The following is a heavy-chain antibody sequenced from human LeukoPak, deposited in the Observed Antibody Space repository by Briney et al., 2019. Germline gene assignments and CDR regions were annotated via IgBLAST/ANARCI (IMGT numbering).Heavy chain of an antibody. J-gene: IGHJ6*02. V-gene: IGHV3-48*02. Sequence: GGSLRLSCAASGFTFSTYNMNWVRQAPGKGLEWVSYISTSGSAIYYADSVTGRFTISRDNARNSLYLQMNSLRDEDTAVYYCARYTWSDRRGAMDVWGQGTTVTVSS. D-gene: IGHD1-1*01. CDR1: GFTFSTYN. CDR2: ISTSGSAI. CDR3: ARYTWSDRRGAMDV.